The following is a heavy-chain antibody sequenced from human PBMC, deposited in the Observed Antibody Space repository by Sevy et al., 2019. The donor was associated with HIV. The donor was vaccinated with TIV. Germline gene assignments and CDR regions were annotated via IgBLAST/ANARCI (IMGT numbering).Heavy chain of an antibody. CDR1: GFTFSSYA. Sequence: GGSLRLSCAASGFTFSSYAMSWVRQAPGKGLEWVSAISGSGGSTYYADSVKGRFTISRDNSKKTLYLQMNSLRAEDTAVYYCAKLEVGYSYGYFIYFDYWGQGTLVTVSS. J-gene: IGHJ4*02. V-gene: IGHV3-23*01. CDR3: AKLEVGYSYGYFIYFDY. D-gene: IGHD5-18*01. CDR2: ISGSGGST.